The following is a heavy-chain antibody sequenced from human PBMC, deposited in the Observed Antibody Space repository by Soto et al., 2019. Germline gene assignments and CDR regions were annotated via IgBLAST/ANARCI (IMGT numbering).Heavy chain of an antibody. CDR1: GGSISSYY. CDR3: ARNTGPAAAGIDYYGMDV. V-gene: IGHV4-59*01. J-gene: IGHJ6*02. D-gene: IGHD6-13*01. CDR2: IYYSGST. Sequence: SETLSLTCTVSGGSISSYYWSWIRQPPGKGLEWIGYIYYSGSTNYNPSLKSRVTISVDTSKNQFSLKLSSVTAADTAVYYCARNTGPAAAGIDYYGMDVWGQGTTVT.